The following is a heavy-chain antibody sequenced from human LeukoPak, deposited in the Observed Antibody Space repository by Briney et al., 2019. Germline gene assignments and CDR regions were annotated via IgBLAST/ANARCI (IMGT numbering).Heavy chain of an antibody. Sequence: SETLSLTCTVSGYSFSTSYYCGWLRQPPGKRLEWIDSIYHSGNTYYNPSLKSRVTISVDTSKNQFSLKLNSVTAADTAVYYCARAGYGDSDFDYWGQGTLVTVSS. J-gene: IGHJ4*02. CDR2: IYHSGNT. V-gene: IGHV4-38-2*02. CDR3: ARAGYGDSDFDY. D-gene: IGHD4-17*01. CDR1: GYSFSTSYY.